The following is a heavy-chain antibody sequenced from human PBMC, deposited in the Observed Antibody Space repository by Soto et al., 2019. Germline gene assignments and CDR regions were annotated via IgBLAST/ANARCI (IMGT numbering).Heavy chain of an antibody. V-gene: IGHV4-34*01. CDR2: INHSGST. J-gene: IGHJ4*02. CDR1: GGSFSGYY. D-gene: IGHD3-22*01. Sequence: PSETLSLTCAVYGGSFSGYYWSWIRQPPGKGLEWIGEINHSGSTNYNPSLKSRVTISVDTSKNQFSLKLSSVTAADTSVYYCAREYSLAVVAPGYWGQGILVTVSS. CDR3: AREYSLAVVAPGY.